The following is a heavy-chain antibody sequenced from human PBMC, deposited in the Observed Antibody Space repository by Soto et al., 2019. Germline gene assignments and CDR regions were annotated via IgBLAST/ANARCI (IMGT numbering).Heavy chain of an antibody. CDR3: ARVAWTTTTRHYYYMDV. Sequence: EVQLVESGGGLVQPGGSLRLSCAASGFTFSSYDMHWVRQATGKGLEWVSAIGTAGDTYYPGSVKGRFTISRENAKNSLYLQMNSLRAGDTAVYYCARVAWTTTTRHYYYMDVWGKGTTVTVSS. CDR2: IGTAGDT. J-gene: IGHJ6*03. D-gene: IGHD1-1*01. V-gene: IGHV3-13*01. CDR1: GFTFSSYD.